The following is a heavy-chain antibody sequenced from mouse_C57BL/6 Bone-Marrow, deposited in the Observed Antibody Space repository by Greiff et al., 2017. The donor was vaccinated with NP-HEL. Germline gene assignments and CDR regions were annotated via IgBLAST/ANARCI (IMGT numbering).Heavy chain of an antibody. D-gene: IGHD1-1*01. J-gene: IGHJ4*01. CDR2: ILPGSGST. CDR1: GYTFTGYW. CDR3: ARENSTVFPYYYAMDY. V-gene: IGHV1-9*01. Sequence: VQLQQSGAELMKPGASVKLSCKATGYTFTGYWIEWVKQRPGHGLEWIGEILPGSGSTNYNEKFKGKATFTADKSSNTAYMQLSSLTTEESAILDCARENSTVFPYYYAMDYWGQGTSVTVSS.